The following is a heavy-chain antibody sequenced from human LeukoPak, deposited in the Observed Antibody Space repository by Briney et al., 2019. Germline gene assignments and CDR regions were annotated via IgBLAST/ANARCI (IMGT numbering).Heavy chain of an antibody. J-gene: IGHJ4*02. CDR3: AKGGKWDVTPFDY. CDR1: GFALSIYG. Sequence: GGSLRLSCAASGFALSIYGMHWVRQAPGKGLEWVAIIWYDGDKKYCADSVKGRFTISRDNSKNTLYLQVNSLRAEDTAVYYCAKGGKWDVTPFDYWGQGTLVTVSS. V-gene: IGHV3-33*06. CDR2: IWYDGDKK. D-gene: IGHD1-26*01.